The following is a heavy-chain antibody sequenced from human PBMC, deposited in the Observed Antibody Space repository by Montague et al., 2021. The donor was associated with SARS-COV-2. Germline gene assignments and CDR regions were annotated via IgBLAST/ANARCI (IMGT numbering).Heavy chain of an antibody. V-gene: IGHV3-23*01. J-gene: IGHJ6*02. CDR3: AKGGLGAAAGSFFYYGLDV. CDR2: IGGSGGDP. CDR1: GFTFSNFA. Sequence: SLRLSCAASGFTFSNFAMTWVRQAPGKGLEWVSAIGGSGGDPYYADSVKGRFTMSRDNFKDTLFLQMNSLRAEDTAVYYCAKGGLGAAAGSFFYYGLDVWGQGTTVTVSS. D-gene: IGHD6-13*01.